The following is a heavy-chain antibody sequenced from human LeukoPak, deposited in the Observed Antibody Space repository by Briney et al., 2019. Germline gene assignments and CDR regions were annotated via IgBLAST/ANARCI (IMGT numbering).Heavy chain of an antibody. D-gene: IGHD3-9*01. CDR3: AKGRTYYDILTGFDP. Sequence: GGSLRLSCAASGFTFDDYAMHWVRQAPGKGLEWVSGISWNSGSRGYADSVKGRFTISRDNAKNSLYLQMNSLRAEDTALYYCAKGRTYYDILTGFDPWGQGTLVTVS. CDR1: GFTFDDYA. V-gene: IGHV3-9*01. J-gene: IGHJ5*02. CDR2: ISWNSGSR.